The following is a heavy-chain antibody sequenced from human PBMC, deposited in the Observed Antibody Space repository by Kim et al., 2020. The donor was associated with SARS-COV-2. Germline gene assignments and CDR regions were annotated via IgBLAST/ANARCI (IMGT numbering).Heavy chain of an antibody. CDR2: ISSSGSTI. V-gene: IGHV3-11*01. Sequence: GGSLRLSCAASGFTFSDYYMSWIRQAPGKGLEWVSYISSSGSTIYYADSVKGRFTISRDNAKNSLYLQMNSLRAEDTAVYYCARVNSEQLVYDLRYYYYYGMDVWGQGTTVTVSS. D-gene: IGHD6-6*01. CDR1: GFTFSDYY. J-gene: IGHJ6*02. CDR3: ARVNSEQLVYDLRYYYYYGMDV.